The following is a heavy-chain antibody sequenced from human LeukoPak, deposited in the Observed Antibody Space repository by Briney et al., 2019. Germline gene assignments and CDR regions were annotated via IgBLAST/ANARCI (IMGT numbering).Heavy chain of an antibody. D-gene: IGHD6-13*01. CDR3: ARDGGEAAAGDPLDY. CDR2: ISYDGSNK. J-gene: IGHJ4*02. CDR1: GFTFSSYA. V-gene: IGHV3-30-3*01. Sequence: GGSLRLSCVASGFTFSSYAMHWVRQAPGKGLEWVAVISYDGSNKYYADSVKGRFTISRDNSKNTLYLQMNSLRAEDTAVYYCARDGGEAAAGDPLDYWGQGTLVTVSS.